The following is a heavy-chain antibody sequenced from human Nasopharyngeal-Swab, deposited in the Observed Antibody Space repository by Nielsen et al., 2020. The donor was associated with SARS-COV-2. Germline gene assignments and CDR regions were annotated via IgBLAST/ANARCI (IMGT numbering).Heavy chain of an antibody. V-gene: IGHV4-61*01. CDR2: IYYSGNT. J-gene: IGHJ4*02. CDR1: GGSVSTHSHY. Sequence: SETLSLTCTVSGGSVSTHSHYWSWIRQPPGKGLEWIGYIYYSGNTNYNPSLKSRVTISLDTSKNQFSLRLNSVTAADTAVYYCARGFDYWGQGTLVTVSS. CDR3: ARGFDY.